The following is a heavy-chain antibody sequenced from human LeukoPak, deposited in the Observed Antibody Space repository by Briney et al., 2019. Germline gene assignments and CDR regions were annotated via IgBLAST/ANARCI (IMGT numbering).Heavy chain of an antibody. CDR2: ISWNGAIT. D-gene: IGHD2-15*01. V-gene: IGHV3-43D*03. CDR3: AKDGVVAALGDNWFDP. Sequence: GGSLRLSCAASGFTFDDYAMHWVRQAPGKGLEGVSLISWNGAITYYADSVKGRFTISRDNSKNSLYLQMNSLRAEDTAFYYCAKDGVVAALGDNWFDPWGQGTLVTVSS. J-gene: IGHJ5*02. CDR1: GFTFDDYA.